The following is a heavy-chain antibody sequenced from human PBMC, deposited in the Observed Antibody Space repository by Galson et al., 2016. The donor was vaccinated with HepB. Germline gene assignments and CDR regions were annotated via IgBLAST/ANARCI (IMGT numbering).Heavy chain of an antibody. CDR2: INHSGTT. J-gene: IGHJ6*03. CDR3: ATTPGTTVTTFLFPLPYYMDV. V-gene: IGHV4-34*01. D-gene: IGHD4-17*01. Sequence: ETLSPTCAVYGVSFSTFDWCWLRQSPGRGLEWIGQINHSGTTKYNPSLKSRVTMAVAMSKKQFSLKLTSVTAADTAGYYCATTPGTTVTTFLFPLPYYMDVWGKWTTVTVS. CDR1: GVSFSTFD.